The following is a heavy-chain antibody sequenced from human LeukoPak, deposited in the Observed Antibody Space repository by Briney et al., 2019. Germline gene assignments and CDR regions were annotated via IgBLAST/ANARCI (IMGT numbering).Heavy chain of an antibody. V-gene: IGHV3-9*01. CDR3: AKDFFASIAVAGSP. CDR1: GFTFDDYA. Sequence: GRSLRLSCAASGFTFDDYAMRWVRQAPGKGLEWVSGISWNSGSIGYADSVKGRFTISRDNAKNSLYLQMNSLRAEDTALYYCAKDFFASIAVAGSPWGQGTLVTVSS. CDR2: ISWNSGSI. D-gene: IGHD6-19*01. J-gene: IGHJ5*02.